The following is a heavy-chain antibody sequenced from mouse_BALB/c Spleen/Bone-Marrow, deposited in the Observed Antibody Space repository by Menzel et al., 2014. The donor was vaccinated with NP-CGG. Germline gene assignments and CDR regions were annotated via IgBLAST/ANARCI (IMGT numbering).Heavy chain of an antibody. CDR2: INTNGGNT. CDR3: ARGLDY. Sequence: EVKLMESGGGLVQPGGSLKLSCAASGFTFSSYGMSWVRQTPDKRLEFVATINTNGGNTYYPDSVKGRFTISRDNAKNTLYLQMSSLKSEDTAMYYCARGLDYWGQGTTLTVSS. V-gene: IGHV5-6-3*01. CDR1: GFTFSSYG. J-gene: IGHJ2*01.